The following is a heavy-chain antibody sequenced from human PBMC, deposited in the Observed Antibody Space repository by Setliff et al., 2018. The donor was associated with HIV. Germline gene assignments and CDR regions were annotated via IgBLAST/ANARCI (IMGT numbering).Heavy chain of an antibody. CDR2: INKDGSDK. CDR1: GFTFSSYW. CDR3: ARMGRMDV. Sequence: PGGSLRLSCAASGFTFSSYWMGWARQAAGKGLEWVAKINKDGSDKWYVDSVKGRFTTSRDNAKNSLYLQMNSLRTEDTAVYYFARMGRMDVWGKGTTVTVSS. D-gene: IGHD3-16*01. V-gene: IGHV3-7*03. J-gene: IGHJ6*03.